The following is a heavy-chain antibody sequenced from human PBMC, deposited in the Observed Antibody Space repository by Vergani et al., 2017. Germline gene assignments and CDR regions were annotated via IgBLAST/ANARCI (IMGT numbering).Heavy chain of an antibody. D-gene: IGHD3-9*01. J-gene: IGHJ4*02. Sequence: QLQLQESGPGLVKPSETLSLTCTVSGGSITYGAFYWGWIRQSTGKGLEWIGSIYHSGGAYYNPSLKGRVTISVDTSKNQFSLEVTSVTAADTAIYFCARTESFSLRYFHWALWGQGTLVTVSS. CDR3: ARTESFSLRYFHWAL. CDR1: GGSITYGAFY. V-gene: IGHV4-39*01. CDR2: IYHSGGA.